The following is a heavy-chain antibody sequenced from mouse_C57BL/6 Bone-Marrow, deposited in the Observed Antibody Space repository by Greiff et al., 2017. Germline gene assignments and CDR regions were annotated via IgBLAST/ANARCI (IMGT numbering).Heavy chain of an antibody. CDR3: AIWGLDY. D-gene: IGHD1-1*02. V-gene: IGHV1-72*01. Sequence: QVQLQQSGAELVKPGASVKLSCKASGYTFTSYWMHWVQQRPGRGLEWIGRFDPNSGGTKYNEKFKSKATLTVDKPSSTAYMQLSSLTSEDSAVYYCAIWGLDYWGQGTTLTVSS. CDR1: GYTFTSYW. J-gene: IGHJ2*01. CDR2: FDPNSGGT.